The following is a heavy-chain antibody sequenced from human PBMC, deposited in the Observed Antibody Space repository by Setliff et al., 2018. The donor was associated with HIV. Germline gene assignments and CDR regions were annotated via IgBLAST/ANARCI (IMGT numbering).Heavy chain of an antibody. J-gene: IGHJ6*03. CDR2: ISGSAGTT. D-gene: IGHD1-20*01. CDR3: AKSFNSGPTNWNIDV. CDR1: GFTFSNYA. V-gene: IGHV3-23*01. Sequence: GGSLRLSCAASGFTFSNYAMSWVRQAPGKGLEWVSGISGSAGTTYYADSVKGRFTISRDNSKNTLYLQMNSLRAEDTAVYFCAKSFNSGPTNWNIDVWGTGTTVTVYS.